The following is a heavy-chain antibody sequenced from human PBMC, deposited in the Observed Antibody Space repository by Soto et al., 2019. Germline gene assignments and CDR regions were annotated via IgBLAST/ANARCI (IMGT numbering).Heavy chain of an antibody. D-gene: IGHD3-3*01. V-gene: IGHV1-18*01. CDR1: GYTFTSYG. CDR3: VRGGPQYDFWSGYHTVGAFDI. Sequence: ASVKVSCKASGYTFTSYGISWVRQAPGQGLEWMGWISAYNGNTNYAQKLQGRVTMTTDTSTSTAYMELRSPRSDDTAVYYCVRGGPQYDFWSGYHTVGAFDIWGQGTMVTVSS. J-gene: IGHJ3*02. CDR2: ISAYNGNT.